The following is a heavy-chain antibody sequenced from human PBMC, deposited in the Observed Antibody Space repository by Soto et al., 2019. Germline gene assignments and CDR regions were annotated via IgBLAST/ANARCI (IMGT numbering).Heavy chain of an antibody. CDR1: GYTFTSYY. Sequence: ASVKVSCKASGYTFTSYYMHWVRQAPGQGREWMGIINPSGGSTSYAQKFQGRVTMTRDTSTSTVYMELSSLRSEDTAVYYCARDDQRRRVIQLWLAYCGGDCYSLDPWGQGTPVTVSS. J-gene: IGHJ5*02. D-gene: IGHD2-21*02. CDR3: ARDDQRRRVIQLWLAYCGGDCYSLDP. CDR2: INPSGGST. V-gene: IGHV1-46*01.